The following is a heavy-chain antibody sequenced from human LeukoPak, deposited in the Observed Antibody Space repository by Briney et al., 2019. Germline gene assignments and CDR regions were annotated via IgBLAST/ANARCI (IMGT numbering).Heavy chain of an antibody. CDR1: GGSFSGYY. CDR3: ARSGDYGDYVGRDFQH. V-gene: IGHV4-34*01. CDR2: INHSGST. Sequence: SETLSLTCAVYGGSFSGYYWSWIRQPPGKGLEWIGEINHSGSTNYNPSLKSRVTISVDTSKNQFSLKLSSVTAADTAVYYCARSGDYGDYVGRDFQHWGQGTLVTVSS. D-gene: IGHD4-17*01. J-gene: IGHJ1*01.